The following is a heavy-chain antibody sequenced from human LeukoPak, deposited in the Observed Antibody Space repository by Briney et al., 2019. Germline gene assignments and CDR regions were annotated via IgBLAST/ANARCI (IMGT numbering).Heavy chain of an antibody. V-gene: IGHV3-48*03. J-gene: IGHJ4*02. Sequence: GGSLRLSCAASGFTFSSYEMNWVRQAPGMGLEWVSYISSSGSTIYYADSVKGRFTISRDNAKNSLYLQLNSLRAEDTAVYYCARVRNVNSVAGTVDYWGQGTLVTVSS. CDR1: GFTFSSYE. CDR3: ARVRNVNSVAGTVDY. CDR2: ISSSGSTI. D-gene: IGHD6-19*01.